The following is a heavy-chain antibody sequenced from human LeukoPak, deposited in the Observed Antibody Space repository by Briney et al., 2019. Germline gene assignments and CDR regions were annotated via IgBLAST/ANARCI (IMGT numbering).Heavy chain of an antibody. CDR3: AKDSTGYSYGYLPFDY. V-gene: IGHV3-23*01. Sequence: GSLRLSCAASGFTFSSYAMSWVRQAPGKGLEWVSAISGSGGSTYYADSVKGRFTISRDNSKNTLYLQMNSLRAEDTAVYYCAKDSTGYSYGYLPFDYWGQGTLVTVSS. D-gene: IGHD5-18*01. CDR2: ISGSGGST. J-gene: IGHJ4*02. CDR1: GFTFSSYA.